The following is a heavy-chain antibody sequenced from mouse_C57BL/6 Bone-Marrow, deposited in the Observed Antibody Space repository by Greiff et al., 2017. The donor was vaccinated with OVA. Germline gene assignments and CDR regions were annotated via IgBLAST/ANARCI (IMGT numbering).Heavy chain of an antibody. J-gene: IGHJ2*01. V-gene: IGHV1-64*01. CDR2: IHPNSGST. CDR3: ARSHYYGSSYGYFDY. D-gene: IGHD1-1*01. Sequence: QVQLQQPGAELVKPGASVKLSCTASGYTFTSYWMHWVKQRPGQGLEWIGMIHPNSGSTNYNEKFKSKSTLTVDKSSSTAYMQLSTLTSEDSAVYYCARSHYYGSSYGYFDYWGQGTTLTVSS. CDR1: GYTFTSYW.